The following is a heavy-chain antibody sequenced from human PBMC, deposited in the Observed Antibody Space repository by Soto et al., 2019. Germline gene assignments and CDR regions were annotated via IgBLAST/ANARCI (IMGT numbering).Heavy chain of an antibody. CDR3: AGGWFHFDS. CDR2: IHWDNEK. D-gene: IGHD6-19*01. J-gene: IGHJ4*02. V-gene: IGHV2-5*02. Sequence: QITLKESGPTLVKPTQTLTLTCTFSGFSFTATGVAVAWSRQPPGKALEWVALIHWDNEKWYSPSLNNRRTITKDISKKQVVLTLTDMHHVDKATYYCAGGWFHFDSWGQGMLVTVSS. CDR1: GFSFTATGVA.